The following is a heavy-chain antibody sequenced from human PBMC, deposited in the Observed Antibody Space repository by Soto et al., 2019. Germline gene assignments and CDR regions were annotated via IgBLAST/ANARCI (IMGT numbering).Heavy chain of an antibody. Sequence: PSETLSLTCTVSGGSISSGGYYWSWIRQHPGKGLEWIGCIYYSGSTYYNPSLKSRVTISADTSKNQFSLKLSSVTAADTAVYYCAISQVDIVATIMGRRKSHFDYWGQGTLVTVSS. CDR1: GGSISSGGYY. CDR3: AISQVDIVATIMGRRKSHFDY. J-gene: IGHJ4*02. CDR2: IYYSGST. D-gene: IGHD5-12*01. V-gene: IGHV4-31*03.